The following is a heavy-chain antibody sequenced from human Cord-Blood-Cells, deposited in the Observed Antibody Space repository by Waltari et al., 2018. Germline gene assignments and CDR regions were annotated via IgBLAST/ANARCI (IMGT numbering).Heavy chain of an antibody. CDR3: TRVGSDAFDI. J-gene: IGHJ3*02. CDR1: GFPFGANA. CDR2: IRSKAYGGTT. Sequence: EVQLVESGGGLVQPGRSLRLSCTASGFPFGANAMSCVGQAPGKGLEWVGFIRSKAYGGTTEYAASVKGRFTISRDDSKSIAYLQMNSLKTEDTAVYYCTRVGSDAFDIWGQGTMVTVSS. D-gene: IGHD1-26*01. V-gene: IGHV3-49*04.